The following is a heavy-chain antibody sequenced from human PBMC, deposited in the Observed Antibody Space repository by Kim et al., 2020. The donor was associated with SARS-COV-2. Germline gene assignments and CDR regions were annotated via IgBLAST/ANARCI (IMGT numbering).Heavy chain of an antibody. D-gene: IGHD3-10*01. J-gene: IGHJ6*02. CDR3: ARENYGSGSYYDGFGRYYYGMDV. CDR2: IYSGGST. CDR1: GFTVSSNY. Sequence: GGSLRLSCAASGFTVSSNYMSWVRQAPGKGLEWVSVIYSGGSTYYADSVKGRFTISRDNSKNTLYLQMNSLRAEDTAVYYCARENYGSGSYYDGFGRYYYGMDVWGQGTTVTVSS. V-gene: IGHV3-66*01.